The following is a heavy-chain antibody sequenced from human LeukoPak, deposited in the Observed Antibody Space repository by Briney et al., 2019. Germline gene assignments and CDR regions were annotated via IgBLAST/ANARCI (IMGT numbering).Heavy chain of an antibody. CDR2: IWYDGSNK. CDR3: ARGQEYYYDSSAYSKFDY. Sequence: PGGSLRLSCAASGFTFSSYSMHWVRQAPGKGLEWVAAIWYDGSNKYYADSVKGRFTISRDNPKNTLYLQMNSLRAEDTALYYCARGQEYYYDSSAYSKFDYWGQGTLVTVSS. J-gene: IGHJ4*02. CDR1: GFTFSSYS. V-gene: IGHV3-33*08. D-gene: IGHD3-22*01.